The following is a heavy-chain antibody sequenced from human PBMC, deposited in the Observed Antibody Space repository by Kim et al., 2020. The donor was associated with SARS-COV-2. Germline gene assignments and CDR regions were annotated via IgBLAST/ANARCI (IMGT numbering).Heavy chain of an antibody. CDR1: GFTFSSYA. V-gene: IGHV3-23*01. D-gene: IGHD3-10*01. CDR2: ISGSGGST. J-gene: IGHJ5*02. Sequence: GGSLRLSCAASGFTFSSYAMSWVRQAPGKGLEWVSAISGSGGSTYYADSVKGRFTISRDNSKNTLYLQMNSLRAEDTAVYYCAKDRRGYYGSGSFNWFDPWGQGTLVTVSS. CDR3: AKDRRGYYGSGSFNWFDP.